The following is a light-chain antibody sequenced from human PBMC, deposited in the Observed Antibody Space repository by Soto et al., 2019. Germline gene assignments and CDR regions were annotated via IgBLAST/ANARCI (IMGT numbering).Light chain of an antibody. Sequence: EIVLTQSPGTLSLSLGERATVSCRASQSVGSNYLAWYQRKPGQAPRLLIYGASSRATGIPDRFSGSGSGTDFTLTISRLEPEDFSVYYCQQYATTPFTFGPGTKGD. CDR3: QQYATTPFT. CDR1: QSVGSNY. V-gene: IGKV3-20*01. CDR2: GAS. J-gene: IGKJ3*01.